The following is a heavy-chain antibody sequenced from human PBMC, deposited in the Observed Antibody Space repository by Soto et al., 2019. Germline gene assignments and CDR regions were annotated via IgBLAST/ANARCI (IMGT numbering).Heavy chain of an antibody. Sequence: GGSLRLSCAASGFTFSSYSMNWVRQAPGKGLEWVSSISSSSSYIYYADSVKGRFTISRDNAKNSLYLQMNSLRAKDTAVYYCARDLAGFGESGYWGQGTLVTVSS. CDR1: GFTFSSYS. CDR2: ISSSSSYI. V-gene: IGHV3-21*01. CDR3: ARDLAGFGESGY. J-gene: IGHJ4*02. D-gene: IGHD3-10*01.